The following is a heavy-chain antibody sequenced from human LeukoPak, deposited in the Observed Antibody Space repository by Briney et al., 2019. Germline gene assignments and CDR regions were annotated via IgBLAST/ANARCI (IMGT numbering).Heavy chain of an antibody. CDR1: GFTFSSYG. CDR2: ISYDGSNK. J-gene: IGHJ4*02. CDR3: AKDKGIHGAEVFDY. Sequence: PGRSLRLSCAASGFTFSSYGMHWVRQAPGKGLEWVAVISYDGSNKYYADSVKGRFTISRDNSKNTLYLQMNSLRAEDTAVYYCAKDKGIHGAEVFDYWGQGTLVTVTS. V-gene: IGHV3-30*18. D-gene: IGHD5-18*01.